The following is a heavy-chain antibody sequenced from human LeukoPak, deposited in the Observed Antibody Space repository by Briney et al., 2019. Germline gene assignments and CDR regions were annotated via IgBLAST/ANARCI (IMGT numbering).Heavy chain of an antibody. CDR1: GGTFSSYA. CDR3: VRDGEGVAISVNYWFDP. V-gene: IGHV1-69*05. D-gene: IGHD3-10*01. Sequence: ASVKVSCKASGGTFSSYAISWVRQAPGQGLEWMGGIIPIFGTANYAQKFQGRVTMTRDTSISTAYMELRGLRSEDTAVYYCVRDGEGVAISVNYWFDPWGQGTLVTVSS. J-gene: IGHJ5*02. CDR2: IIPIFGTA.